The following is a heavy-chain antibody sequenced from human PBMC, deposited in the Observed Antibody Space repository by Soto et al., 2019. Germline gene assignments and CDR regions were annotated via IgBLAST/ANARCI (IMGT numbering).Heavy chain of an antibody. Sequence: QVQLVQSGAEEKKPGVSVKVSCKASGYTFSSYAMHWVRQAPGQRLEWMGWSNAGNGNTKYSQKFQGRVTITRDTSASTAYMELSSLRSEDTAVYYCARPGSGWDYWGQGTLVTVSS. CDR1: GYTFSSYA. V-gene: IGHV1-3*05. J-gene: IGHJ4*02. CDR3: ARPGSGWDY. D-gene: IGHD6-19*01. CDR2: SNAGNGNT.